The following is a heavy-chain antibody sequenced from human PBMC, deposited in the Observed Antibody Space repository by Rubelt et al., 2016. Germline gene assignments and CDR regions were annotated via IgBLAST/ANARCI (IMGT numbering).Heavy chain of an antibody. D-gene: IGHD2-21*01. J-gene: IGHJ3*02. CDR2: IYYSGST. CDR3: ARVPYCGGDCPNAFDI. CDR1: GGSISSYY. V-gene: IGHV4-59*01. Sequence: QVQLQESGPGLVKPSETLSLTCTVSGGSISSYYWSWIRQPPGKGLEWIGYIYYSGSTNYNPSLKSLVTISVDTAKNQFSLNLSSVTAADTAVYYCARVPYCGGDCPNAFDIWGQGTMVTVSS.